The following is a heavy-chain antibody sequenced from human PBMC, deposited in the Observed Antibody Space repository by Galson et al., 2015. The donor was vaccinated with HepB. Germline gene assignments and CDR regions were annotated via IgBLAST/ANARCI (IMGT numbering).Heavy chain of an antibody. CDR3: AKDPAGRFVVNYRGYYFDD. D-gene: IGHD1-7*01. CDR1: GFTFSNYG. J-gene: IGHJ4*02. V-gene: IGHV3-30*18. CDR2: VSNDGSYK. Sequence: SLRLSCAVSGFTFSNYGMHWVRQAPGKGLEWVALVSNDGSYKSYAESVKGRFTSFRDNSRGTLYLQLHSLRPEDTAVYYCAKDPAGRFVVNYRGYYFDDWGQGTLVTVSS.